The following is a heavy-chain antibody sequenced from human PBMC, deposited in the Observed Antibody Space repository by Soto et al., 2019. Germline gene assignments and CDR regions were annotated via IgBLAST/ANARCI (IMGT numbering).Heavy chain of an antibody. CDR1: GGSFSGYY. V-gene: IGHV4-34*01. D-gene: IGHD3-10*01. Sequence: PSETLSLTCAVYGGSFSGYYWSWIRQPPGKGLEWIGEINHSGSTNYNPSLKSRVTISVDTSKNQFSLKLSSVTAADTAVYYCARGVYYGSGSYYSYYYGMDVWRQGTTVTVSS. CDR2: INHSGST. J-gene: IGHJ6*02. CDR3: ARGVYYGSGSYYSYYYGMDV.